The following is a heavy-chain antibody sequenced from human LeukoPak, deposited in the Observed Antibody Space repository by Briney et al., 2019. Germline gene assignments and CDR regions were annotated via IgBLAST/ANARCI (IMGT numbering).Heavy chain of an antibody. CDR3: ARPRPPSDFRSFEYFAS. Sequence: GASVKVSCKASGGTFSSYAISWVRQAPGQGLEWMGGIIPIFGTANYAQKFQGRVTITADESTSTAYMELSSLRSEDTAVYYCARPRPPSDFRSFEYFASWGQEPLATVSS. V-gene: IGHV1-69*13. D-gene: IGHD3-3*01. CDR2: IIPIFGTA. CDR1: GGTFSSYA. J-gene: IGHJ4*02.